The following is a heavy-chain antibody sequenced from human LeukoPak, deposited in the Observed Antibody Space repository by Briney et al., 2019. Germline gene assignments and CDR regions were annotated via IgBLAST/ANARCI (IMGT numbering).Heavy chain of an antibody. J-gene: IGHJ4*02. CDR2: IDANNGDT. V-gene: IGHV1-2*02. D-gene: IGHD4-11*01. CDR3: ARDPSSVTLYFFDY. CDR1: GYTFRGNY. Sequence: ASVKVSCKASGYTFRGNYIHWLRQAPGQGLEWVGWIDANNGDTKSAQKFQGRVTMSRDTSISTAYMDLSSLSPDDAAVYYCARDPSSVTLYFFDYWGQGTLVPVSS.